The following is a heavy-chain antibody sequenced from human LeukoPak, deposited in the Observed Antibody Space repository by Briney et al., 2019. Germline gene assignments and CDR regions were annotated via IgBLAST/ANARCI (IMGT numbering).Heavy chain of an antibody. V-gene: IGHV1-69*05. Sequence: GASVKVSCKASGGTFSSYAISWVRQAPGQRLEWMGRIIPIFGTANYAQKFQGRVTITTDESTSTAYMELSSLRSEDTAVYYCASDDSSGYLADYWGQGTLVTVSS. CDR2: IIPIFGTA. CDR3: ASDDSSGYLADY. J-gene: IGHJ4*02. D-gene: IGHD3-22*01. CDR1: GGTFSSYA.